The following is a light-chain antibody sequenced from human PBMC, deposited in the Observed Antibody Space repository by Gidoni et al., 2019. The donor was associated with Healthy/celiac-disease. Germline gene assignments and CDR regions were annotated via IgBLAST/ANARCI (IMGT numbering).Light chain of an antibody. V-gene: IGKV1-39*01. Sequence: DMQMTQSPSSLSASVGDRVTITCRASQSISSYLNWYQQKPGKAPKLLLSAASSLQSGVPSRFSGRGSGTDFTLTISSLQPEDFATYYCQQSYSTPVAFGQGTKVEIK. CDR1: QSISSY. CDR3: QQSYSTPVA. CDR2: AAS. J-gene: IGKJ1*01.